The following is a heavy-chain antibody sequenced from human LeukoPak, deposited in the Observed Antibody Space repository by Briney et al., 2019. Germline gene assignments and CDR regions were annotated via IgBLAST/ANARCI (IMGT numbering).Heavy chain of an antibody. CDR2: INSNGGST. CDR3: VKETFTVTSPFDS. CDR1: GFTFSAYA. D-gene: IGHD3-16*01. J-gene: IGHJ4*02. V-gene: IGHV3-64D*09. Sequence: PGGSLRLSCSASGFTFSAYAMHWVRQAPGKGLEYVSAINSNGGSTYYADSVKGRFIISRDNSKNTVFLQMSSLRVEDTAVYYCVKETFTVTSPFDSWGQGTQVTVSS.